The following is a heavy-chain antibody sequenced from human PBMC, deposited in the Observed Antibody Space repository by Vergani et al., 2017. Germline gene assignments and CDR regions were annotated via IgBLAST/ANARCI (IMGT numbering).Heavy chain of an antibody. D-gene: IGHD1-14*01. CDR3: AREVPEGNWFDP. CDR2: IYYSGST. CDR1: GGSISSYY. V-gene: IGHV4-39*07. J-gene: IGHJ5*02. Sequence: QVQLQESGPGLVKPSETLSLTCTVSGGSISSYYWGWIRQPPGKGLEWIGSIYYSGSTYYNPSLKSRVTISVDTSKNQFSLKLSSVTAADTAVYYCAREVPEGNWFDPWGQGTLVTVSS.